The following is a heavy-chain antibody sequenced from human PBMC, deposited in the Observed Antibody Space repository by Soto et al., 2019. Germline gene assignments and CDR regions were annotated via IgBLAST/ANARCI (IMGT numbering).Heavy chain of an antibody. Sequence: ASVKVSCKASGGTFSSYAISWVRQAPGQGLEWMGGIIPIFGTANYAQKFQGRVTITADESTSTAYMELSSLRSEDTAVYYCARPIAAAAPSPSYYGMDVWGQGTTVTVSS. CDR2: IIPIFGTA. D-gene: IGHD6-13*01. CDR1: GGTFSSYA. J-gene: IGHJ6*02. V-gene: IGHV1-69*13. CDR3: ARPIAAAAPSPSYYGMDV.